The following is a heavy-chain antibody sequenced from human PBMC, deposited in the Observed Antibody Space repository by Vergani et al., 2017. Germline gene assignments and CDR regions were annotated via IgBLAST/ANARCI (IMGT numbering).Heavy chain of an antibody. CDR2: IYNSGST. CDR3: ARFLTGTTISSYYGMDV. D-gene: IGHD1-20*01. V-gene: IGHV4-4*02. CDR1: GGSISSSNW. Sequence: QVQLQESGPGLVKPSGTLSLTCAVSGGSISSSNWWSWVRQPPGKGLEWMGEIYNSGSTNYNQSLKRRVTISVDKSKNQFSLKLSSVTAADTAVYYCARFLTGTTISSYYGMDVWGQGTTVTVSS. J-gene: IGHJ6*02.